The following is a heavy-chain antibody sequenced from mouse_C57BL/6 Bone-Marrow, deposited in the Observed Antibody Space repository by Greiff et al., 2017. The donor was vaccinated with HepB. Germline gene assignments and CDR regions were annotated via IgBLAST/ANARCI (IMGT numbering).Heavy chain of an antibody. Sequence: VQLQQSGAKLVRPGTSVKVSCKASGYAFTNYLIEWVKQRPGQGLEWIGVINPGSGGTNYNEKFKGKATLTADKSSSTAYMQLSSLTSEDSAVYFCARGRTGTVDYWGQGTTLTVSS. J-gene: IGHJ2*01. D-gene: IGHD4-1*01. CDR2: INPGSGGT. CDR3: ARGRTGTVDY. V-gene: IGHV1-54*01. CDR1: GYAFTNYL.